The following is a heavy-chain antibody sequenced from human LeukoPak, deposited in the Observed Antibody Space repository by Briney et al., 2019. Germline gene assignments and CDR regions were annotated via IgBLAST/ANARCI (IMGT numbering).Heavy chain of an antibody. D-gene: IGHD2-15*01. J-gene: IGHJ4*02. V-gene: IGHV3-48*03. CDR3: DKGYKGNDARPPSFDY. CDR1: GFTFSDYD. Sequence: GSLRLSCAASGFTFSDYDMNWVRQAPGKGLEWISYINFSDRVMYYAGSVQGRFSISRDNTEKSLFLQMRSLRVADTAVYYCDKGYKGNDARPPSFDYWGQGALVTVSS. CDR2: INFSDRVM.